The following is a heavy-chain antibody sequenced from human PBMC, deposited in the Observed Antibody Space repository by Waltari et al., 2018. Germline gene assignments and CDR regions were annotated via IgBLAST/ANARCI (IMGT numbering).Heavy chain of an antibody. D-gene: IGHD2-2*02. CDR3: AKGSVVVPAAIFWPLYYMDV. CDR2: ISGSGGST. J-gene: IGHJ6*03. Sequence: EVQLLESGGGLVQPGGSLRLSCAASGFTFSSYAMSWVRQAPGKGLEWVSAISGSGGSTYYADSVKGRFTISRDNSKNTLYLQMNSLRAEDTAVYYCAKGSVVVPAAIFWPLYYMDVWGKGTTVTISS. CDR1: GFTFSSYA. V-gene: IGHV3-23*01.